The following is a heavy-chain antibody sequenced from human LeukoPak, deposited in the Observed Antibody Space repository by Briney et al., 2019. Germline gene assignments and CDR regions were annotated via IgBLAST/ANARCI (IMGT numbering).Heavy chain of an antibody. D-gene: IGHD6-6*01. V-gene: IGHV3-7*01. CDR3: ARDPGSSSFHL. CDR2: IDRDGSVR. Sequence: PGGSLRLSCSASGFSFSTYWMSWVRQTPETGLELVANIDRDGSVRNYMDSLRGRSTIYRDNAKKSMYLEINSLRADDTAVYYCARDPGSSSFHLWGRGALVTVRS. CDR1: GFSFSTYW. J-gene: IGHJ5*02.